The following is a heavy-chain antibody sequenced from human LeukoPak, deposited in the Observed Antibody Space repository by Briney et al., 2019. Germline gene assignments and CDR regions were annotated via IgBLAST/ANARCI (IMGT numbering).Heavy chain of an antibody. D-gene: IGHD3-10*01. Sequence: GRSLRLSCAASGFTFSSYAMQWVRQAPGKGLEWVAVISYDGSNKYYADSVKGRFTISRDNSKNTLYLQMNSLRAEDTAVYYCARDQVGMGYYGSGLDYWGQGTLVTVSS. J-gene: IGHJ4*02. CDR3: ARDQVGMGYYGSGLDY. CDR2: ISYDGSNK. V-gene: IGHV3-30-3*01. CDR1: GFTFSSYA.